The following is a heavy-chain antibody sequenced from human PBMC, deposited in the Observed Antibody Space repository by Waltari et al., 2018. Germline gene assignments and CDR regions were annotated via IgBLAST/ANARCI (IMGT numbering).Heavy chain of an antibody. V-gene: IGHV5-51*03. J-gene: IGHJ2*01. Sequence: EVQLVPSGAEVKKPGESLKISCKGFGYSFTSYWIAWVRQMPGKGLEWMGIIYPGDSDTRYSPSFQGQVTISADKSISTAYLQWSSLKASDTAMYYCARLFDSSGYYRGNWYFDLWGRGTLVTVSS. D-gene: IGHD3-22*01. CDR2: IYPGDSDT. CDR1: GYSFTSYW. CDR3: ARLFDSSGYYRGNWYFDL.